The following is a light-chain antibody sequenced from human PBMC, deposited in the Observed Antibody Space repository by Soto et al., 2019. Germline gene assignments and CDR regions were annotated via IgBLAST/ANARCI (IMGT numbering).Light chain of an antibody. V-gene: IGKV3-20*01. CDR2: GAS. J-gene: IGKJ1*01. Sequence: EIVLTQSPGTLSLSPGKIATLSCRASQSISSSYLAWYQQRPGQAPGLLIYGASNRATGIPDRFSGSGSGTDFTLTISRLEPEDFAVYYCQQYGSSGTFGQGTKVDIK. CDR1: QSISSSY. CDR3: QQYGSSGT.